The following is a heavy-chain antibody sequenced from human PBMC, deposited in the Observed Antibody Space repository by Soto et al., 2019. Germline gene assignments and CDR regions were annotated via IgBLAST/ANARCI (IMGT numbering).Heavy chain of an antibody. D-gene: IGHD3-22*01. CDR3: ARHTRGYYSQAHFDY. CDR1: GGSISSSTYY. CDR2: IYYSGKT. V-gene: IGHV4-39*01. J-gene: IGHJ4*02. Sequence: SETLSLTCTVSGGSISSSTYYWGWIRQPPGKGLEWIGSIYYSGKTYYNPSLKSRVTISVDTSKNQFSLKLSSVTAADTAVYYCARHTRGYYSQAHFDYWGQGTLVTVSS.